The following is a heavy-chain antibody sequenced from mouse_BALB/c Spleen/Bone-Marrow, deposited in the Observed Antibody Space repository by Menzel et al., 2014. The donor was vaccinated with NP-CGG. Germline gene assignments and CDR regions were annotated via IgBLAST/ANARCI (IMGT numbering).Heavy chain of an antibody. D-gene: IGHD1-2*01. CDR3: AKNYYYGYVAY. Sequence: EGQLQQSGGGLGQPGGSLKISCAASGFDFSRYWMTWVRQAPGKGLEWVGEINPASSTINYTPSLKDKFIISRDNAKNTLYLQMSKVRSEDTALYYCAKNYYYGYVAYWGQGTLVTVSA. V-gene: IGHV4-1*02. J-gene: IGHJ3*01. CDR1: GFDFSRYW. CDR2: INPASSTI.